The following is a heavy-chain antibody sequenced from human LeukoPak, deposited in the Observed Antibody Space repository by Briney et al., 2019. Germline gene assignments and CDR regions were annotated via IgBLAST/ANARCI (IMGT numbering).Heavy chain of an antibody. D-gene: IGHD2-2*01. V-gene: IGHV3-52*01. CDR2: IKCDGSEK. CDR1: GFTFSNSW. J-gene: IGHJ3*02. Sequence: GGSLRLSCAASGFTFSNSWMHWVCQAPGKGLEWVADIKCDGSEKCYVDSVKGRLTISRDNAKNSLYLQVNSLRAEDMTVYYCVRGVGSSTSCYVRAFDIWGQGTMVTVSS. CDR3: VRGVGSSTSCYVRAFDI.